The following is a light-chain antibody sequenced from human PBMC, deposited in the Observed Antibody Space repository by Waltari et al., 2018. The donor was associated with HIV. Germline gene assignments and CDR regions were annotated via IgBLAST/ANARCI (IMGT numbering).Light chain of an antibody. CDR3: QSYDRSLTGWV. J-gene: IGLJ3*02. Sequence: QSVLTQPPSVSGAPGQRVTISCTRNRFTIGAGSAVHWYQQFPGTAPRLLIHGNTNRPSGVPDRFSGSKSDTSASLAITGLEAEDEADYYCQSYDRSLTGWVFGGGTKLTVL. V-gene: IGLV1-40*01. CDR2: GNT. CDR1: RFTIGAGSA.